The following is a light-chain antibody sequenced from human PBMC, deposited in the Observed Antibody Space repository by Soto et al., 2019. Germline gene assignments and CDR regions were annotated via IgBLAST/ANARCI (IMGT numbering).Light chain of an antibody. CDR1: QSVSSY. J-gene: IGKJ2*01. CDR3: QQRSSWPLT. CDR2: DAD. V-gene: IGKV3-11*01. Sequence: EIVLTQSPVLLSLSPGERAALSCRASQSVSSYLAWYQQKPGQAPRLLIYDADTRATGIPARFSGSGSGTDFTLTISSLEPEDCAVYYCQQRSSWPLTFGQGTKLEVK.